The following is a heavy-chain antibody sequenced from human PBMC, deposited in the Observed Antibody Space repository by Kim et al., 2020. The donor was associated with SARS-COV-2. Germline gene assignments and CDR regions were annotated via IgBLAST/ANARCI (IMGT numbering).Heavy chain of an antibody. V-gene: IGHV5-10-1*01. CDR3: ASTRGGAALDWFDP. J-gene: IGHJ5*02. Sequence: PSLQGHVTISADNSISTAYLQWSSLKASDTAMYYCASTRGGAALDWFDPWGQGTLVTVSS. D-gene: IGHD6-13*01.